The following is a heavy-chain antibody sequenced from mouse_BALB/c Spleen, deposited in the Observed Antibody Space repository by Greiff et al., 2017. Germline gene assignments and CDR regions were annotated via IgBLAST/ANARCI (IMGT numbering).Heavy chain of an antibody. CDR2: SRNKANDYTT. V-gene: IGHV7-1*02. Sequence: EVKLVESGGGLVQPGGSLRLSCATSGFTFSDFYMEWVRQPPGKRLEWIAASRNKANDYTTEYSASVKGRFIVSRDTSQSILYLQMNALSAEDTAIYYCARDAGYGYDDGAWFAYWGQGTLVTVSA. CDR3: ARDAGYGYDDGAWFAY. J-gene: IGHJ3*01. D-gene: IGHD2-2*01. CDR1: GFTFSDFY.